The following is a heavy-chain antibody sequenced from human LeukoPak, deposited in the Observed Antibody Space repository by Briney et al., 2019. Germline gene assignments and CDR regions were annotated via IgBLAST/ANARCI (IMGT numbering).Heavy chain of an antibody. CDR3: ASIRLSDSSGYLFDY. D-gene: IGHD3-22*01. V-gene: IGHV4-39*07. Sequence: PSETLSLTCTVSGDSISSSTFYWGWIRQPPGKGLEWIASIHYSGSTYYNPSLRSRVTISVDTSKNQLSLKLSSVTAADTAVYYCASIRLSDSSGYLFDYWGQGTLVTVSS. CDR2: IHYSGST. J-gene: IGHJ4*02. CDR1: GDSISSSTFY.